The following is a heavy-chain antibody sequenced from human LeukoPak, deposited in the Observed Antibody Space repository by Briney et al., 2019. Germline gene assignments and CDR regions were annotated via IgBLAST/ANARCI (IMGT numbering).Heavy chain of an antibody. CDR1: GFTVSSYS. J-gene: IGHJ4*02. CDR3: AKGYSSGWYYFDY. CDR2: ISSRSNYI. V-gene: IGHV3-21*01. Sequence: GGSLRLSCAGSGFTVSSYSMNWVRQAPGKGMKWVSSISSRSNYIYYAVSVKGRFTISRDNAKNSLYLQMNSLRAEDTAIYYCAKGYSSGWYYFDYWGQGTLVTVSS. D-gene: IGHD6-19*01.